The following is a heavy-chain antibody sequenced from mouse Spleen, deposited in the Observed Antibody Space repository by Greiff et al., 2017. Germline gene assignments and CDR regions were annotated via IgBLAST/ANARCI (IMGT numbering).Heavy chain of an antibody. J-gene: IGHJ4*01. CDR3: ARRYDGYYGGFMDY. V-gene: IGHV1-55*01. CDR1: GYTFTSYW. D-gene: IGHD2-3*01. CDR2: IYPGSGST. Sequence: QVQLQQPGAELVKPGASVKLSCKASGYTFTSYWITWVKQRPGQGLEWIGDIYPGSGSTNYNEKFKSKATLTVDTSSSTAYMQLSSLTSEDSAVYYCARRYDGYYGGFMDYWGQGTSVTVSS.